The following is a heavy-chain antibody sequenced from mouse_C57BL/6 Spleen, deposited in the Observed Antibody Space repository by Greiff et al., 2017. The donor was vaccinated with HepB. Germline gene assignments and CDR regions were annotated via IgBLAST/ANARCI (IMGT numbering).Heavy chain of an antibody. J-gene: IGHJ3*01. V-gene: IGHV14-4*01. Sequence: EVKLQQSGAELVRPGASVKLSCTASGFNIKDDYMHWVKQRPEQGLEWIGWIDPENGDTEYASKFQGKATITADTSSNTAYLQLSSLTSEDTAVYYCTTEGAGSFAYWGQGTLVTVSA. CDR2: IDPENGDT. CDR1: GFNIKDDY. CDR3: TTEGAGSFAY. D-gene: IGHD3-3*01.